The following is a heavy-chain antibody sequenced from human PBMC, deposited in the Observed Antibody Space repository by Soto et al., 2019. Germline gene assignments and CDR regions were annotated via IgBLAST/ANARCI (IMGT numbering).Heavy chain of an antibody. V-gene: IGHV1-18*01. CDR1: GYTFTSYG. J-gene: IGHJ4*02. CDR3: ARDYQAYGDLPEIRFDY. Sequence: ASVKVSCKASGYTFTSYGISWVRQAPGQGLEWMGWISAYNGNTNYAQKLQGRVTMTTDTSTSTAYMELRSLRSDDTAVYYCARDYQAYGDLPEIRFDYWGQGTLVTVSS. D-gene: IGHD4-17*01. CDR2: ISAYNGNT.